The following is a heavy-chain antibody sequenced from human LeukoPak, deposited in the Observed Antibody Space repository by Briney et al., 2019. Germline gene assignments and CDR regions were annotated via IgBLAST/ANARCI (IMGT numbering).Heavy chain of an antibody. J-gene: IGHJ3*02. Sequence: GGSLRLSCAVSGFTFSYYAMSWVRQAPGKGLEWVAVISYDGSNKYYADSVKGRFTISRDNSKNTLYLQMNSLRAEDTAVYYCARSITMIVVVMNDAFDIWGQGTMVTVSS. V-gene: IGHV3-30*04. D-gene: IGHD3-22*01. CDR1: GFTFSYYA. CDR2: ISYDGSNK. CDR3: ARSITMIVVVMNDAFDI.